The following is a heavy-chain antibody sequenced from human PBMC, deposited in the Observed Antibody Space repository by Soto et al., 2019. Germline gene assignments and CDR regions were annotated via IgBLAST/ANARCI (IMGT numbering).Heavy chain of an antibody. V-gene: IGHV4-39*01. Sequence: SETLSLTCTVSGGSISSSSYYWGWIRQPPGKGLEWIGSIYYSGSTYYNPSLKSRVTISVDTSKNQFSLKLSSVTAADTAVYYCVRHRYSGSYYRMAWFDPWGQGTLVTVSS. CDR2: IYYSGST. CDR1: GGSISSSSYY. J-gene: IGHJ5*02. CDR3: VRHRYSGSYYRMAWFDP. D-gene: IGHD1-26*01.